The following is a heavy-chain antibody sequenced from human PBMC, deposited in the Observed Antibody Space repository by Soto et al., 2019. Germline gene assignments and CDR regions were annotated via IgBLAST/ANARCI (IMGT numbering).Heavy chain of an antibody. D-gene: IGHD3-22*01. CDR2: IYYSGST. CDR3: MLGSGWKDFDY. CDR1: GGSISSSSYY. Sequence: QLQLQESGPGLVKPSETLSLTCTVSGGSISSSSYYWGWMRQPPGKGLEWIGSIYYSGSTYYNPSLKSRVTIPVDTSKNQFSLKLSSVTAADTAVYYCMLGSGWKDFDYWGQGTLVTVSS. V-gene: IGHV4-39*01. J-gene: IGHJ4*02.